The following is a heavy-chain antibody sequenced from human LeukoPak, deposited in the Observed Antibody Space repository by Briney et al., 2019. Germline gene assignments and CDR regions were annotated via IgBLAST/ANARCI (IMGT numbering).Heavy chain of an antibody. V-gene: IGHV3-30*02. J-gene: IGHJ5*02. Sequence: PGGSLRLSCAASGFTFSSYGMHWVRQAPGKGLEGVALISFDGSQKYYADSVKGRFTISRDNSKSSVYLQMNSLRVEDAAVYYCSKDLTSDFGGDLDPWGQGTLVTVSS. D-gene: IGHD3-10*01. CDR2: ISFDGSQK. CDR1: GFTFSSYG. CDR3: SKDLTSDFGGDLDP.